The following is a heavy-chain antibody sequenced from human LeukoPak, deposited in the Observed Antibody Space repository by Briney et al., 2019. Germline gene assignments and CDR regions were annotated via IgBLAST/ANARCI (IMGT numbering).Heavy chain of an antibody. CDR1: GGSISSYY. D-gene: IGHD3-3*01. CDR2: IYYSGST. V-gene: IGHV4-59*01. Sequence: SETLSLTCTVSGGSISSYYWSWIRQPPGKGLEWIGYIYYSGSTNYNPSLKSRVTISVDTSKNQFSLKLSSVTAADTAVYYCARGGRLDDFWSGYPYAPDYYMDVWGKGTTVTVSS. J-gene: IGHJ6*03. CDR3: ARGGRLDDFWSGYPYAPDYYMDV.